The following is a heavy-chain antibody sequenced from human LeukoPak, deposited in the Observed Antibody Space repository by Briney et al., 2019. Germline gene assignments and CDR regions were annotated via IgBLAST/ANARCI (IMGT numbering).Heavy chain of an antibody. Sequence: ASVKVSCKASGYTFTSYDINWVRQATGQGLEWMGWTNPNSGNTGYAQKFQGRVTITRNTSISTAYMELSSLRSEDTAVYYCARERSGYYEGPHGGYYYYYMDVWGKGTTVTVSS. CDR2: TNPNSGNT. D-gene: IGHD3-3*01. J-gene: IGHJ6*03. V-gene: IGHV1-8*03. CDR3: ARERSGYYEGPHGGYYYYYMDV. CDR1: GYTFTSYD.